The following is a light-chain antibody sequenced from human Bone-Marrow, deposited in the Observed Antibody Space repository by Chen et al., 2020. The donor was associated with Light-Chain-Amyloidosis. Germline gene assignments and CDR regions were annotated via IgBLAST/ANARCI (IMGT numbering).Light chain of an antibody. CDR3: SSYTITNTLV. J-gene: IGLJ1*01. CDR1: SSDVGGDNH. CDR2: EVT. V-gene: IGLV2-14*01. Sequence: QSALTQPASVSGSSGQSITISCTGTSSDVGGDNHGSWYQQHPDKAPKLMIYEVTNRPSWVPDRFSGSKSDNTASLTISGLQTEDEADYFCSSYTITNTLVFGSGTRVTVL.